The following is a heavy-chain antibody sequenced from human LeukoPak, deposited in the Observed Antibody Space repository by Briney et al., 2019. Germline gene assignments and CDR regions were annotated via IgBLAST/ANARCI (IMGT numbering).Heavy chain of an antibody. V-gene: IGHV4-34*01. CDR1: GGSFSGYY. Sequence: PSETLSLTCAVYGGSFSGYYWSWIRQPPGKGLEWIGEINHSGSTNYNPSLKSRVTISVDTSKNQFSLKLSSVTAADTAVYYCASCGGDCYWFDYWGQGTLVTVSS. CDR2: INHSGST. D-gene: IGHD2-21*02. CDR3: ASCGGDCYWFDY. J-gene: IGHJ4*02.